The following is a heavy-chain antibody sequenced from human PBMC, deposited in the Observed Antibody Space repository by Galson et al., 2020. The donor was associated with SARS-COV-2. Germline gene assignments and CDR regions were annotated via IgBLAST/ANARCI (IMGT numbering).Heavy chain of an antibody. CDR3: ATAPSIVVVPAANWFDP. CDR2: FDPEDGET. Sequence: ASVKVSCKVSGYTLTALSMHWVRQAPGKGLEWMGGFDPEDGETIYAQKFQGRVTMTEDTSTDTAYMELSSLRSEDTAVYYCATAPSIVVVPAANWFDPGGQGTMVTVSS. J-gene: IGHJ5*02. D-gene: IGHD2-2*01. CDR1: GYTLTALS. V-gene: IGHV1-24*01.